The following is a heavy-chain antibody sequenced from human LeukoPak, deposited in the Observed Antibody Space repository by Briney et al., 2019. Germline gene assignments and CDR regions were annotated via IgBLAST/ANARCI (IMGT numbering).Heavy chain of an antibody. CDR3: ARMRSGYLTGYYFDY. D-gene: IGHD5-18*01. V-gene: IGHV4-38-2*02. Sequence: SETLSLTCTVSGYSISSGYYWGWIRQPAGKGLEWIGRIYSSGSTNYNPSLKSRVTISVDTSKNQFSLKLSSVTAADTAVYYCARMRSGYLTGYYFDYWGQGTLVTVSS. CDR1: GYSISSGYY. CDR2: IYSSGST. J-gene: IGHJ4*02.